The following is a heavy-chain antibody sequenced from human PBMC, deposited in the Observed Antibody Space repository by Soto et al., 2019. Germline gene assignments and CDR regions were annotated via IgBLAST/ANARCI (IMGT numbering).Heavy chain of an antibody. CDR2: IYPGDSET. Sequence: EVQLVQSGAEVKKPGESLKISCEGSGYSFSSYYIAWVRQMPGKGLEWMGIIYPGDSETRYSPSFQGLVTISADKSISTAYLQWSSLKASDTAMYYCARQSADRATGAYWHFDLWGRGTLVTVSS. CDR3: ARQSADRATGAYWHFDL. CDR1: GYSFSSYY. V-gene: IGHV5-51*01. J-gene: IGHJ2*01.